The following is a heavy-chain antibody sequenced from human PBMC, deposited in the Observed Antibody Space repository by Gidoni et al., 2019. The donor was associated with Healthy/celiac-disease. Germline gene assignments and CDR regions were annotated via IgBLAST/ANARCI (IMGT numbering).Heavy chain of an antibody. Sequence: QVQLVEYGGGVVKPGRSLRLSCAASGFTFSSYVMHWVRPAPGKGLEWVAVISYDGSNKYYADSVKGRFTISRDNSKNTLYLQMNSLRAEDTAVYYCARDGPTYYTAMDGYYFDYWGQGTLVTVSS. V-gene: IGHV3-30-3*01. CDR1: GFTFSSYV. CDR3: ARDGPTYYTAMDGYYFDY. D-gene: IGHD5-18*01. CDR2: ISYDGSNK. J-gene: IGHJ4*02.